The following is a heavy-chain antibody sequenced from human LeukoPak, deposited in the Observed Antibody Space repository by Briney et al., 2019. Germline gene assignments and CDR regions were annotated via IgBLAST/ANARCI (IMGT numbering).Heavy chain of an antibody. CDR3: ARLDIAARAIDY. J-gene: IGHJ4*02. Sequence: PSETLSLTCAVSGYSISSGYYWGWIRPPPGKGLEWIGSIYHSGSTYYNPSLKSRVTISVDTSKNQLSLKLSSVTAADTAVYYCARLDIAARAIDYWGQGTLVTVSS. CDR2: IYHSGST. CDR1: GYSISSGYY. V-gene: IGHV4-38-2*01. D-gene: IGHD6-6*01.